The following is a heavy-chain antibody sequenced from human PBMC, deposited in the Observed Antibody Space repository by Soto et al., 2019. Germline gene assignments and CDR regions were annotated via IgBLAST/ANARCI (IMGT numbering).Heavy chain of an antibody. CDR1: GGSFSGYY. CDR2: INHSGST. CDR3: ARDKITGLFDY. D-gene: IGHD2-8*02. Sequence: ASETLSLTCAVYGGSFSGYYWTWIRQPPGTGREWIGEINHSGSTNYNPSLKSRVTISVDTSKNQFSLKLTSVTAADTAVYYCARDKITGLFDYWGQGTLVTVSS. V-gene: IGHV4-34*01. J-gene: IGHJ4*02.